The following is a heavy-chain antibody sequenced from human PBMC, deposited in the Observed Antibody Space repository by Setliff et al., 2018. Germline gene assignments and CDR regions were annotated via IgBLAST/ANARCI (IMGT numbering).Heavy chain of an antibody. J-gene: IGHJ6*03. CDR2: ITSSSSTI. Sequence: GGSLRLSCEGSGFTFSSYNMNWVRQAPGKGLEWVSYITSSSSTIDYADSVKGRFTISRDDAKNSLYLQMNSLRAEDTAVYYCARVIYFYYMDVWGKGTTVTVSS. V-gene: IGHV3-48*01. CDR1: GFTFSSYN. CDR3: ARVIYFYYMDV.